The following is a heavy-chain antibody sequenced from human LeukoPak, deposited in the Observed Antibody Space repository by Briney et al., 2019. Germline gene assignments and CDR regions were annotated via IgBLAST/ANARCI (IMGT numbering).Heavy chain of an antibody. CDR1: GASLTSSNW. Sequence: PSETLSLACAVSGASLTSSNWWSWVCQPPGKGLEWIGEMYHSGNTNYNPSLKSRVFISIDQAKNQFSLNLTSLTAADTAVYYCTSRNYRSATYQRFWGQGTLVIVSS. CDR2: MYHSGNT. V-gene: IGHV4-4*02. J-gene: IGHJ4*02. CDR3: TSRNYRSATYQRF. D-gene: IGHD3-10*01.